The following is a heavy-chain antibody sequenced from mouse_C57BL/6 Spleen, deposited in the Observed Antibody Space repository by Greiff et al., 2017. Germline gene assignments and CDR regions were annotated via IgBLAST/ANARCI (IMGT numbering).Heavy chain of an antibody. V-gene: IGHV1-72*01. Sequence: VQLQQPGAELVKPGASVKLSCKASGYTFTSYWMHWVKQRPGRGLEWIGRIDPNSGGTKYNEKFKSKATLTVDKPSSTAYMQLSSLTSEDSAVYYCASWGTTVVGKVYFDYWGQGTTLTVSS. J-gene: IGHJ2*01. CDR2: IDPNSGGT. D-gene: IGHD1-1*01. CDR1: GYTFTSYW. CDR3: ASWGTTVVGKVYFDY.